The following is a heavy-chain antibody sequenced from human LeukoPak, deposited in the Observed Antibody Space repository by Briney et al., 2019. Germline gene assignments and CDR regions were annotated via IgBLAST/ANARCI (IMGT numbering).Heavy chain of an antibody. J-gene: IGHJ4*02. CDR3: AKDSRDIVVVPAAILLGYIDY. CDR1: GFTFSSYA. Sequence: GGSLRLSCAASGFTFSSYAMSWVRQAPGKGLEWVSAISGSGGSTYYAVSVKGRFTISRDNSKNTLYLQMNSLRAEDTAVYYCAKDSRDIVVVPAAILLGYIDYWGQGTLVTVSS. D-gene: IGHD2-2*02. V-gene: IGHV3-23*01. CDR2: ISGSGGST.